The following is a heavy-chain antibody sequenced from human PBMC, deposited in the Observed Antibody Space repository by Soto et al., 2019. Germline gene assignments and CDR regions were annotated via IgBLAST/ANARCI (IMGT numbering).Heavy chain of an antibody. D-gene: IGHD6-13*01. V-gene: IGHV3-11*05. CDR1: GFTFSDYY. CDR2: ISTGNTYT. CDR3: ARSGCLYSSRCHEDY. Sequence: QVQLVESGGSLVKPGGSLRLSCAASGFTFSDYYMSWIRQAPGKGLEWVSHISTGNTYTNYADSVKGRFTISRDNAKNSLYLQLNSLRAEDTAVYYCARSGCLYSSRCHEDYWGQGTLVTVSS. J-gene: IGHJ4*02.